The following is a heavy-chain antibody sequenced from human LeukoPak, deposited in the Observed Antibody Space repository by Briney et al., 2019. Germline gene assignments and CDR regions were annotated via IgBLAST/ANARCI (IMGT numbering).Heavy chain of an antibody. V-gene: IGHV3-21*01. J-gene: IGHJ4*02. Sequence: GGSLRLPCAASGFTFSTYSMNWVRQAPGKGLEWVSSISSSSSYIYYADSVKGRFTISRDNAKNSLYLQMNSLRAEDTAVYYCARTQSGSYGFDYWGQGTLVTVSS. CDR2: ISSSSSYI. D-gene: IGHD1-26*01. CDR3: ARTQSGSYGFDY. CDR1: GFTFSTYS.